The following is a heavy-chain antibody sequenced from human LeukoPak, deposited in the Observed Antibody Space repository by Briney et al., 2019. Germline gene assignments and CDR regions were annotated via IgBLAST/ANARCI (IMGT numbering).Heavy chain of an antibody. CDR2: ISGSGGNT. V-gene: IGHV3-23*01. CDR1: GFTFSSYA. Sequence: GGSLRLSCAASGFTFSSYAMSWVRQAPGKGLEWVPAISGSGGNTYYADSVKGRFTISRDNSKNTLYLQMNSLRAEDTAVYYCAKGPKSDYFDYWGQGTLVTVSS. J-gene: IGHJ4*02. CDR3: AKGPKSDYFDY.